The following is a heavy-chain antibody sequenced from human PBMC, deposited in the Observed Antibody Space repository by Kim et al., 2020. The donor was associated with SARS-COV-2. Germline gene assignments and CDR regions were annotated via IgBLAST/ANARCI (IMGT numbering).Heavy chain of an antibody. D-gene: IGHD3-9*01. V-gene: IGHV3-48*04. J-gene: IGHJ3*02. Sequence: GGSLRLSCAASGFTFSSYSMNWVRQAPGKGLEWVSYISSSSSTIYYADSVKGRFTISRDNAKNSLYLQMNSLRAEDTAVYYCARDAETYYDILTGYYDAFDIWGQGTMVTVSS. CDR3: ARDAETYYDILTGYYDAFDI. CDR1: GFTFSSYS. CDR2: ISSSSSTI.